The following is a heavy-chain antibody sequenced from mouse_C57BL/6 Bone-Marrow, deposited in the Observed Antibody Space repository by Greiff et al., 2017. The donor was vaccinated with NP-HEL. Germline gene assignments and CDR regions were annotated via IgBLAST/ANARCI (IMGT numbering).Heavy chain of an antibody. J-gene: IGHJ2*01. CDR1: GYAFSSSW. CDR2: IYPGDGDT. Sequence: QVQLKESGPELVKPGASVKISCKASGYAFSSSWMNWVKQRPGKGLEWIGRIYPGDGDTNYNGKFKGKATLTADKSSSTAYMQLSSLTSEDSAVYFCARSIITTVVDYFDDWGQGTTLTVSS. CDR3: ARSIITTVVDYFDD. V-gene: IGHV1-82*01. D-gene: IGHD1-1*01.